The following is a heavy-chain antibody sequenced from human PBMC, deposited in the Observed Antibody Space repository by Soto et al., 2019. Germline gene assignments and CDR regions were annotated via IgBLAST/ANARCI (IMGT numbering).Heavy chain of an antibody. V-gene: IGHV2-70*04. CDR1: GFSLSTRGVR. CDR3: ARSGWGNWFDP. Sequence: SGPTLVNPTHPLTLTCTFSGFSLSTRGVRVSWIRQPPGNALEWLARIEWDDDKFYSTSLKTRLTISKDTSKNQVVLTMTNMDPVDTATYYCARSGWGNWFDPWGQGTLVTVSS. CDR2: IEWDDDK. J-gene: IGHJ5*02. D-gene: IGHD3-16*01.